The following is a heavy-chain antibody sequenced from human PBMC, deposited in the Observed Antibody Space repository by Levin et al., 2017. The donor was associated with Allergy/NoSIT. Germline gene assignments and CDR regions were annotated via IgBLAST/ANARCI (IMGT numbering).Heavy chain of an antibody. V-gene: IGHV3-23*01. J-gene: IGHJ5*02. Sequence: GGSLRLSCSASGFTFSAYVMTWVRQVPGKGLEWVSGIDESGNSTYYADSVKGRFTISRDNSKNSVSLQMNSLRADDTAVYYCVKGGWCDNWGQGVLVTVSS. CDR1: GFTFSAYV. CDR2: IDESGNST. CDR3: VKGGWCDN.